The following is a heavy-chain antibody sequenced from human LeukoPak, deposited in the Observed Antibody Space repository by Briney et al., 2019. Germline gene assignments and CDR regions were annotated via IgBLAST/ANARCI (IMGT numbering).Heavy chain of an antibody. CDR3: ARHNVVVTATPYDAFDI. J-gene: IGHJ3*02. CDR1: GGSIRSYY. D-gene: IGHD2-21*02. Sequence: SETLSLTCSVSGGSIRSYYWSWIRQPPGKGLEWIGYIYYSGSTNYNPSLKGRVTISVDTSKNQFSLKLSSVTAADTAVYYCARHNVVVTATPYDAFDIWGQGTMVTVSS. CDR2: IYYSGST. V-gene: IGHV4-59*01.